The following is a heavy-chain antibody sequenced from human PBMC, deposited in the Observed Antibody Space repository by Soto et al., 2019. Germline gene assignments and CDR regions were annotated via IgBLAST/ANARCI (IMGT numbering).Heavy chain of an antibody. V-gene: IGHV3-15*01. CDR2: IKSKTDGGTT. CDR1: GFTFSNAW. CDR3: STASTPYYYYGMDV. Sequence: GGSLRLSCAASGFTFSNAWMSWVRQAPGKGLEWVGRIKSKTDGGTTDYAAPVKGRFTISRDDSKNTLYLQMNSLKTDDSAVYYCSTASTPYYYYGMDVWGQGTTVTVSS. J-gene: IGHJ6*02.